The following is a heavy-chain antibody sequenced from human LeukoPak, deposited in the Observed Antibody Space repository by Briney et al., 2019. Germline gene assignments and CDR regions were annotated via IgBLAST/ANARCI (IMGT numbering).Heavy chain of an antibody. CDR1: GGSIRSYY. CDR2: IYYSGST. Sequence: PSETLSLTCSVSGGSIRSYYWSWIRQPPGKGLEWIAYIYYSGSTNYNPSLKSRVTISVDTSKNQFSLKLSSVTAADTAVYYCARVYYSNSYDYWYFDLWGRGTLVTVSS. D-gene: IGHD6-13*01. CDR3: ARVYYSNSYDYWYFDL. V-gene: IGHV4-59*01. J-gene: IGHJ2*01.